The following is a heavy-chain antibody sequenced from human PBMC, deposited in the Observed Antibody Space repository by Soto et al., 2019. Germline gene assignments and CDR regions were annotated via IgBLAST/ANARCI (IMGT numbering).Heavy chain of an antibody. CDR2: IYYSGST. V-gene: IGHV4-31*03. Sequence: QVQLQESGPGLVKPSQTLSLTCTVSGGSISSGGYYWSWIRQHPGKGLEWIGYIYYSGSTYYNPSLMSRVTISVDTSKNQFSLKLSSVTAADTAVYYCARPRFGDYGDYIDAFDIWGQGTMVTVSS. J-gene: IGHJ3*02. D-gene: IGHD4-17*01. CDR1: GGSISSGGYY. CDR3: ARPRFGDYGDYIDAFDI.